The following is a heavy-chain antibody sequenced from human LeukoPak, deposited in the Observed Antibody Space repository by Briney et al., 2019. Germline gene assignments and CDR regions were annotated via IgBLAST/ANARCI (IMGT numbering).Heavy chain of an antibody. J-gene: IGHJ3*02. CDR2: INHSGST. CDR1: GGSFSGYY. CDR3: AVGAFYAFDI. Sequence: SETLSLTCAVYGGSFSGYYWSWIRQPPGKGLEWIGEINHSGSTNYNPSLKSRVTISVDTSKNQFSLKLSSVTAADTAVYYCAVGAFYAFDIWGQGTMVTVSS. V-gene: IGHV4-34*01. D-gene: IGHD1-26*01.